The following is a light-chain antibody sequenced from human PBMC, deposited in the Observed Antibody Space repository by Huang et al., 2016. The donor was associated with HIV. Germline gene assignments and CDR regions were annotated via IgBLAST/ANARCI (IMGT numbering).Light chain of an antibody. CDR3: QQSYSTSWT. CDR2: AAS. V-gene: IGKV1-39*01. CDR1: QSIGRF. Sequence: DIQMTQSPTSLSASVGDKVTITCRASQSIGRFLNCYQCKVGKAPKLLIFAASNLDGGVPSRFSGSGSGTDFTLTISSLQPEDFATYYCQQSYSTSWTCGQGTKVDIK. J-gene: IGKJ1*01.